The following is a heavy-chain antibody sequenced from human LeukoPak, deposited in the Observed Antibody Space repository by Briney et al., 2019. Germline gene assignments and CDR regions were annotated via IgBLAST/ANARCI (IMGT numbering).Heavy chain of an antibody. Sequence: SETLSLTCTVSGGSISSSSYYWGWIRQPPGKGLEWIGSIYYSGSTYYNPSLKSRVTISVDTSKNQFSLKLSSVTAADTAVYYCGRGFFTSSGGNPLGWSAPGGREPLVTVSS. CDR3: GRGFFTSSGGNPLGWSAP. D-gene: IGHD6-25*01. CDR1: GGSISSSSYY. J-gene: IGHJ5*02. V-gene: IGHV4-39*07. CDR2: IYYSGST.